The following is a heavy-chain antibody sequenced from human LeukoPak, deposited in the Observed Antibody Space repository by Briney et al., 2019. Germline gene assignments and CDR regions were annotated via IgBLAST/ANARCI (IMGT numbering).Heavy chain of an antibody. J-gene: IGHJ5*02. D-gene: IGHD6-19*01. CDR2: IYPGYSDT. Sequence: GDSLKISCMGSGYSFISYWIGWVRQMPGKGLELMGIIYPGYSDTRYSPSFQGQVTISADKSISTAYLQWSSLKASDTAIYYCARGGLSGWYYWFDPWGQGTLVTVSS. CDR1: GYSFISYW. CDR3: ARGGLSGWYYWFDP. V-gene: IGHV5-51*01.